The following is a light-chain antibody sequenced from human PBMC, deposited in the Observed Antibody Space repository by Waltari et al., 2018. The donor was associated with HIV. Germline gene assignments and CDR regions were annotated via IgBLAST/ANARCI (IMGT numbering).Light chain of an antibody. V-gene: IGLV1-51*02. CDR1: SSNIGNNY. CDR2: ENN. J-gene: IGLJ2*01. CDR3: GTWDSSLSVGGV. Sequence: QSVLTQPPSVSAAPGQKVTISCSGSSSNIGNNYVSWSPQLPGTAPKLLIYENNKRPSGIPDRFSGSKSDTSATLGITGLQTGDEADYYCGTWDSSLSVGGVFGGGTKLTVL.